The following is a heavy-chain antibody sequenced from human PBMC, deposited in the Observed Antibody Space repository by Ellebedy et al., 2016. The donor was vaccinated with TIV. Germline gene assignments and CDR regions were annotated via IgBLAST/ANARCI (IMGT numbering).Heavy chain of an antibody. CDR1: GFTFSGAW. J-gene: IGHJ6*02. V-gene: IGHV3-23*01. CDR3: AKRRATTGSGMDV. D-gene: IGHD1-1*01. CDR2: ISGTDGSI. Sequence: GESLKISXVASGFTFSGAWMHWVRQSPGKGLEWVSAISGTDGSIKYADSVKGRFSISRDDSQNTLYLQMNSLRDEDTAVYYCAKRRATTGSGMDVWGQGTAVTVSS.